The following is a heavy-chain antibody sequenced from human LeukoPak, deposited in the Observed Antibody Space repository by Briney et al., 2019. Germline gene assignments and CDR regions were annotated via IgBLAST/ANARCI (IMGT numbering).Heavy chain of an antibody. CDR1: GFTFSSYS. D-gene: IGHD2-15*01. V-gene: IGHV3-21*04. J-gene: IGHJ4*02. CDR3: AREGCSGGSCYDFDY. CDR2: ISSSSSYI. Sequence: GGSLRLSCAASGFTFSSYSMNWVRQAPGKGLEWVSSISSSSSYIYYADSVKGRFTISRDNAKNSLYLQMNSLRSEDTAVYYCAREGCSGGSCYDFDYWGQGTLVTVSS.